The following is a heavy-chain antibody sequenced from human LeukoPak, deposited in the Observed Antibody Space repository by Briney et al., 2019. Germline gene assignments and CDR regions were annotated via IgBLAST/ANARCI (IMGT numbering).Heavy chain of an antibody. CDR2: IYHSGST. CDR3: ARDSSSHYYGMDV. J-gene: IGHJ6*02. V-gene: IGHV4-4*02. Sequence: PSETLSLTCAVSGGSISSSNWWSWVRQPPGKGLEWIGEIYHSGSTNYNPSLKSRVTISVDKSKNQFSLKLSSVTAADTAVYYCARDSSSHYYGMDVWGQGTTVTVSS. CDR1: GGSISSSNW. D-gene: IGHD6-13*01.